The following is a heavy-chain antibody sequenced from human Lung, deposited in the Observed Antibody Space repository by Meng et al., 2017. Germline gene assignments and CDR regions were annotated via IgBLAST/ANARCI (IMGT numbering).Heavy chain of an antibody. D-gene: IGHD6-6*01. CDR2: ISGSGGST. V-gene: IGHV3-23*01. J-gene: IGHJ4*02. Sequence: EVQLLESGGGLVPPGGFPRLSCVASGFTFSSYAMTWVRQAPGKGLEWVSSISGSGGSTYYADSVRGRFTISRDNSKNTVYLQMNSLRAEDTAIYYCVRRIEYSSSSGYWGQGTLVTVSS. CDR3: VRRIEYSSSSGY. CDR1: GFTFSSYA.